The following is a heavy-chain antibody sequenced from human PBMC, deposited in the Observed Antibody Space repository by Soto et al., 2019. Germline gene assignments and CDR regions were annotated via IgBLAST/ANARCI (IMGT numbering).Heavy chain of an antibody. CDR3: AKDDTLHCYGSGSYYPPPSGMDV. J-gene: IGHJ6*02. CDR1: GFTFSSYA. V-gene: IGHV3-23*01. Sequence: PGGSLRLSCAASGFTFSSYAMSWVRQAPGKGLEWVSAISGSGGSTYYADSVKGGFTISRDNSKNTLYLQMNSLRAEDTAVYYCAKDDTLHCYGSGSYYPPPSGMDVWGQGTTVTVSS. CDR2: ISGSGGST. D-gene: IGHD3-10*01.